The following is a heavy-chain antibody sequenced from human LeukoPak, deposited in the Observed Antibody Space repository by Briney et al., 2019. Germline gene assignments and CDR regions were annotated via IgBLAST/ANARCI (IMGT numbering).Heavy chain of an antibody. CDR2: IYISGGT. D-gene: IGHD2-2*01. CDR1: GGSISSYY. J-gene: IGHJ6*03. V-gene: IGHV4-4*09. CDR3: ARHLSGLQWRPADQNHYYYYYMDV. Sequence: KPSETLSLTCTVSGGSISSYYWSWIRQPPGKGLEWIGYIYISGGTNYNPSLKSRVTISVDTSKNQFSLKLSSVTAADTAVYYCARHLSGLQWRPADQNHYYYYYMDVWGKGTTVTVSS.